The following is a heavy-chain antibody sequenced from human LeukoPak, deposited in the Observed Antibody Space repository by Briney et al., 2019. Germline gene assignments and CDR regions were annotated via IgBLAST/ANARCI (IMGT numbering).Heavy chain of an antibody. CDR1: GYTFTSYY. D-gene: IGHD3-10*01. J-gene: IGHJ4*02. Sequence: ASVKVSCKASGYTFTSYYMHWVRQAPGQGLEWMGIINPSGGSASYAQKFQGRVTMTRDTSTSTAYMELSSLRSEDTAVYYCARDNGRSRTYYYGSGSYYPYYFDYWGQGTLVTVSS. CDR2: INPSGGSA. V-gene: IGHV1-46*01. CDR3: ARDNGRSRTYYYGSGSYYPYYFDY.